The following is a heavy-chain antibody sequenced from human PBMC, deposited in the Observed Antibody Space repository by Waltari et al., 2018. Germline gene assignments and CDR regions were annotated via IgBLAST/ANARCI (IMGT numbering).Heavy chain of an antibody. CDR1: GFTFSSYA. CDR3: AKVDSARCYSTRCPLKYYYYGMDV. D-gene: IGHD2-15*01. CDR2: ISGSGGST. Sequence: EVQLLESGGGLVQPGGSLRLSCAASGFTFSSYAMSWVRQAPGQGLEWVSAISGSGGSTYYADSVKGRFTISRDNSKNTLYLQMNSLRAEDTAVYYCAKVDSARCYSTRCPLKYYYYGMDVWGQGTTVTVSS. J-gene: IGHJ6*02. V-gene: IGHV3-23*01.